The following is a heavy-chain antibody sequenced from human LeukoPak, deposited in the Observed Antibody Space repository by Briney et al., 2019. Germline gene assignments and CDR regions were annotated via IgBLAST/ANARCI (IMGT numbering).Heavy chain of an antibody. V-gene: IGHV3-7*01. Sequence: GGSLRLSCVASGFSFSSFSMSWVRQAPGKGLEWVADIKQDGSEKYFLDPVKGRFTISRDHANNSLYLQMNSLRVEDTAVYYCARDMRPEVPASSGYYYGMDVWGQGTTVTVSS. CDR1: GFSFSSFS. CDR3: ARDMRPEVPASSGYYYGMDV. D-gene: IGHD1-14*01. CDR2: IKQDGSEK. J-gene: IGHJ6*01.